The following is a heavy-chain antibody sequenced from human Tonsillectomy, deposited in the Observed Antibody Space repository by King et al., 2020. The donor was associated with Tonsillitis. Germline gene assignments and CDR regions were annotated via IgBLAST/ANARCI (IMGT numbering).Heavy chain of an antibody. J-gene: IGHJ4*02. CDR1: GFTFRNYW. CDR2: INQDGSEI. D-gene: IGHD3-3*01. V-gene: IGHV3-7*01. Sequence: VQLVESGGGLVQPGGSLRLSCAASGFTFRNYWMSWVRQAPGKGLEWVANINQDGSEIYYVDSVKGRFTISRDNAKTSLYLQMNSLSAEDTAVYYCAGEGWRFLEWSLDHWGQGTLVTVSS. CDR3: AGEGWRFLEWSLDH.